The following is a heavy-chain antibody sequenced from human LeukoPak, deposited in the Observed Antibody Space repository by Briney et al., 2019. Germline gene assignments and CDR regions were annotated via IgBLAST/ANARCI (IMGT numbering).Heavy chain of an antibody. CDR3: ARDYDFWSGNIDY. J-gene: IGHJ4*02. CDR2: INPNSGGT. V-gene: IGHV1-2*02. CDR1: GYTFTGCY. Sequence: ASVKVSCKASGYTFTGCYMHWVRQAPGQGLEWMGWINPNSGGTNYAQKFQGRVTMTRDTSISTAYMELSRLRSDDTAVYYCARDYDFWSGNIDYWGQGTLVTVSS. D-gene: IGHD3-3*01.